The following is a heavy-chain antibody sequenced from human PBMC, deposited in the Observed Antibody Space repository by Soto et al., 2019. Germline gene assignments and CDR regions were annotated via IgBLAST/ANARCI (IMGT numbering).Heavy chain of an antibody. J-gene: IGHJ6*02. CDR1: GFTFSSYA. CDR2: ISYDGSNK. D-gene: IGHD2-15*01. V-gene: IGHV3-30-3*01. CDR3: ARDGDVVVVAATGHYYYGMDV. Sequence: QVQLVESGGGVVQPGRSLRLSCAASGFTFSSYAMHWVRQAPGKGLEWVAVISYDGSNKYYADSVKGRFTISRDNSKNTLYLQMNSLRAEDTAVYHCARDGDVVVVAATGHYYYGMDVWGQGTTVTVSS.